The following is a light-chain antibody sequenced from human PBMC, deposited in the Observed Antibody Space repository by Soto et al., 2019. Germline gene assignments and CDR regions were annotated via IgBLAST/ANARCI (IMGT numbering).Light chain of an antibody. J-gene: IGKJ1*01. CDR1: QSVSSN. CDR2: GAS. V-gene: IGKV3-15*01. CDR3: QQYSLDAT. Sequence: EIVMTQSPATLSVSPGERATLSCRASQSVSSNLAWYQQKPGQAPRLLIYGASTRATGIPARFSGSGSGTEFTLTISSLQPEDFTTYYCQQYSLDATFGHGTKVDIK.